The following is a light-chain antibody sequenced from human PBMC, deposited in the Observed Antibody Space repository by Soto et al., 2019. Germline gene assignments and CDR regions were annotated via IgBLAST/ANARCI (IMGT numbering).Light chain of an antibody. V-gene: IGKV3-11*01. CDR3: RQRTNWPLT. Sequence: EIVLTQSPATLSLSPGERATLSCRASQSINTNLAWYQQKPGQAPRLLIFDASNRASGIPARFSGSGSGTDFTLTITSLEPEDFAVYYCRQRTNWPLTFGQGTRLEIK. J-gene: IGKJ5*01. CDR1: QSINTN. CDR2: DAS.